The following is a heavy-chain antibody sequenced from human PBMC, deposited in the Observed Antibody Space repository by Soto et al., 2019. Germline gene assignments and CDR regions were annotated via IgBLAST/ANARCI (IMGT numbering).Heavy chain of an antibody. CDR1: GFTFDDYA. J-gene: IGHJ4*02. V-gene: IGHV3-9*01. D-gene: IGHD4-17*01. CDR2: ISWNSGSI. CDR3: AKETYGDYGLDY. Sequence: EVQLVESGGGLVQPGRSLRLSCAASGFTFDDYAMHWVRQAPGKGLEWVSGISWNSGSIGYVDSVKGRFTISRDNAKNSLYLQMNSLRAEDTALYYCAKETYGDYGLDYWGQGTLVTVSS.